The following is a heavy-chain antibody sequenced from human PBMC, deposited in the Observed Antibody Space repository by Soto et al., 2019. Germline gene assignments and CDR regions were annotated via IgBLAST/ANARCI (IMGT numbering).Heavy chain of an antibody. D-gene: IGHD1-26*01. CDR3: ARIRATYYYYYGMDV. V-gene: IGHV4-34*01. Sequence: SETLSLTCAVYGGSFSGYYWSWIRQPPGKGLEWIGEINHSGSTNYNPSLRSRVTISVDTSKNQFSLKLSSVTAADTAVYYCARIRATYYYYYGMDVWGQGTTVTVSS. CDR1: GGSFSGYY. CDR2: INHSGST. J-gene: IGHJ6*02.